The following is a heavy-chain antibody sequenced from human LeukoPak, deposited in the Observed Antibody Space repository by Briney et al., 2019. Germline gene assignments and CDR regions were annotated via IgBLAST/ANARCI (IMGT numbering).Heavy chain of an antibody. CDR2: ISGSGGST. CDR1: GGSISSSSYF. D-gene: IGHD3-22*01. Sequence: ETLSLTCTVSGGSISSSSYFWGWVRQAPGKGLEWVSAISGSGGSTYYADSVKGRFTISRDNSKNTLYLQMNSLRAEDTAVYYCAKDLDYYDSSSYWGQGTLVTVSS. V-gene: IGHV3-23*01. J-gene: IGHJ4*02. CDR3: AKDLDYYDSSSY.